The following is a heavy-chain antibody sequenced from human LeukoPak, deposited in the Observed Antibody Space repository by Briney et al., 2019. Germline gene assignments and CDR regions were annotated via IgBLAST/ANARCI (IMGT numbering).Heavy chain of an antibody. CDR2: IKRKGDDGTV. CDR3: TAGTGRSDFDY. J-gene: IGHJ4*02. V-gene: IGHV3-15*01. Sequence: GGSLRLSCAASGFTFSNAWMSWVRQAPGRGLEWVGRIKRKGDDGTVDYAAPVKGRLSISRDDSKNTLYLQMNSLKSEDTAVYYCTAGTGRSDFDYWGQGTLVTVSS. CDR1: GFTFSNAW. D-gene: IGHD3/OR15-3a*01.